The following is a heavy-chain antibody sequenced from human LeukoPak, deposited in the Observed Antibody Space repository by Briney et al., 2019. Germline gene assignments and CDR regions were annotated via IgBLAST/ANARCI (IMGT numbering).Heavy chain of an antibody. CDR3: AHYSGYDLYSSGWYVY. J-gene: IGHJ4*02. D-gene: IGHD6-19*01. CDR2: IYWDDDK. V-gene: IGHV2-5*02. CDR1: GFSLSTSGVG. Sequence: SGPTLVKPTQTLTLTCTFSGFSLSTSGVGVGWIRQPPGRALEWLALIYWDDDKRYSPSLKSRLTITKDTSKNQVVLTMTNMDPVDTATYYCAHYSGYDLYSSGWYVYWGQETLVTVSS.